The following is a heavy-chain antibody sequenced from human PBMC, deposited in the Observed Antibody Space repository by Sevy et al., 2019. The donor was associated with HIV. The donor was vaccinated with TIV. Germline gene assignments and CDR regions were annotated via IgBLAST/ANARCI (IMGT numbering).Heavy chain of an antibody. CDR2: IRSKPNNYAT. D-gene: IGHD6-19*01. Sequence: GGSLRLSCAASGFTVSGSGLHWVRQAPGKGLEWVGRIRSKPNNYATVYAASVKGRFTISRDDSKNTAYLQMNSLKTEDTAVYYCSRQVVAVAGDYFDYWGQGTLVTVSS. CDR1: GFTVSGSG. J-gene: IGHJ4*02. V-gene: IGHV3-73*01. CDR3: SRQVVAVAGDYFDY.